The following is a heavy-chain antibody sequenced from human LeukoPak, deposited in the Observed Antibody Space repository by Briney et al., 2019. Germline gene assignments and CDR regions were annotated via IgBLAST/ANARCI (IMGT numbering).Heavy chain of an antibody. CDR1: GGSISTHY. Sequence: SETLSLTCTVSGGSISTHYWSWIRQPPGKGLEWIGYIYYSGSTNYNPSLKSRVTISVDTSKNQFSLKLSSVTAADTAVYYCARGYCGGDCYDYWGQGTLVTVSS. V-gene: IGHV4-59*11. CDR3: ARGYCGGDCYDY. CDR2: IYYSGST. J-gene: IGHJ4*02. D-gene: IGHD2-21*01.